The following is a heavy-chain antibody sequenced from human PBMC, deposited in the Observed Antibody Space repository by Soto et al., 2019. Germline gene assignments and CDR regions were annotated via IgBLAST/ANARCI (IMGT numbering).Heavy chain of an antibody. V-gene: IGHV1-8*01. J-gene: IGHJ6*03. D-gene: IGHD4-4*01. CDR1: GYTFASYD. CDR3: ARGPSTGYYYYYYYMDV. Sequence: ASVKVSCKASGYTFASYDINWVRQATGQGLEWMGWMNPNSGNTGYAQKFQGRVTMTRNTSISTAYMELSSLRSEDTAVYYCARGPSTGYYYYYYYMDVWGKGTTVTVSS. CDR2: MNPNSGNT.